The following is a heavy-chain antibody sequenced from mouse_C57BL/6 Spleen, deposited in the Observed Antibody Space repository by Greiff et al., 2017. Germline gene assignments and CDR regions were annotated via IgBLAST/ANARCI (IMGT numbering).Heavy chain of an antibody. D-gene: IGHD1-1*01. V-gene: IGHV5-9-1*02. Sequence: EVHLVESGEGLVKPGGSLKLSCAASGFTFSSYAMSWVRQTPEKRLAWVAYISSGGDYIYYADTVKGRFTMSRDNARNTLYLQMSSLKSEDTAMYYCTRAYGSSYPDWYFDVWGTGTTVTVSS. CDR1: GFTFSSYA. CDR3: TRAYGSSYPDWYFDV. J-gene: IGHJ1*03. CDR2: ISSGGDYI.